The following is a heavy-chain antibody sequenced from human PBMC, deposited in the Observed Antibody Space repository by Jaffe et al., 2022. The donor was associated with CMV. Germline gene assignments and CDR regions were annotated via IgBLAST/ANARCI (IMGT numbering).Heavy chain of an antibody. J-gene: IGHJ5*02. D-gene: IGHD3-22*01. CDR2: ISYDGSNK. CDR3: AKDHGLDDSLPWFDP. V-gene: IGHV3-30*18. Sequence: QVQLVESGGGVVQPGRSLRLSCAASGFTFSSYGMHWVRQAPGKGLEWVAVISYDGSNKYYADSVKGRFTISRDNSKNTLYLQMNSLRAEDTAVYYCAKDHGLDDSLPWFDPWGQGTLVTVSS. CDR1: GFTFSSYG.